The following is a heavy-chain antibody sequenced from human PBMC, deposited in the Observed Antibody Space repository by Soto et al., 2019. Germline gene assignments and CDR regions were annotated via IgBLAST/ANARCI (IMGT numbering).Heavy chain of an antibody. J-gene: IGHJ4*02. CDR2: INAGNGNT. CDR1: GYTFTSYA. Sequence: ASVKVSCKASGYTFTSYAMHWVRQAPGRRLEWMGWINAGNGNTKYSQKFQGRVTITRDTSASTAYMELSSLRSEDTAVYYCARSIVGVAALDYWGQGTLVTVSS. CDR3: ARSIVGVAALDY. D-gene: IGHD2-21*02. V-gene: IGHV1-3*01.